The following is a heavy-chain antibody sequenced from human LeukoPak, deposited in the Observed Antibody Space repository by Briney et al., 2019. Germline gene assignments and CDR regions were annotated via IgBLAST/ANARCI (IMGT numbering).Heavy chain of an antibody. J-gene: IGHJ3*02. Sequence: SETLSLTCTVSDVSISSHYWSWIRQPQGKGLEWIGYIYYSGSTNYNPSLKSRVTISVDTSKNQFSLKLSSVTAADTAVYYCARGTSSDDAFDIWGQGTMVTVSS. V-gene: IGHV4-59*11. CDR3: ARGTSSDDAFDI. CDR1: DVSISSHY. CDR2: IYYSGST. D-gene: IGHD2-2*01.